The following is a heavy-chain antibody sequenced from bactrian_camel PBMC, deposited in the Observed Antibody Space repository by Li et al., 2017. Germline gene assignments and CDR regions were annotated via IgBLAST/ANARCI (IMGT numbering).Heavy chain of an antibody. J-gene: IGHJ6*01. CDR3: AADFESPESDYDGDYDRPPWEGWQGSGY. CDR1: GFTESGNY. CDR2: IYIGGGAT. D-gene: IGHD4*01. Sequence: VQLVESGGGSVQAGGSVRLSCVTSGFTESGNYVAWIRQAPGKGREGVAGIYIGGGATYVADSVWGRFTISQDYANNTVSLQMNNLQPEDTAMYYCAADFESPESDYDGDYDRPPWEGWQGSGYWGQGTQVTVS. V-gene: IGHV3S40*01.